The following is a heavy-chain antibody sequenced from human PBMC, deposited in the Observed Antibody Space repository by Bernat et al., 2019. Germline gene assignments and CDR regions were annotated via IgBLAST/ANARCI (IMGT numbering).Heavy chain of an antibody. CDR1: GFTFSNAW. Sequence: EVQLVESGGALVKPGGSLRLSCVVSGFTFSNAWMNWVRQAPGKGLEWVARIRRKADGEATDYAAPVKGRFTISRDNSKNTLYLQMNSLRAEDTAVYYCARGSGTFDYWGQGTLVTVSS. CDR3: ARGSGTFDY. J-gene: IGHJ4*02. V-gene: IGHV3-15*02. CDR2: IRRKADGEAT. D-gene: IGHD1/OR15-1a*01.